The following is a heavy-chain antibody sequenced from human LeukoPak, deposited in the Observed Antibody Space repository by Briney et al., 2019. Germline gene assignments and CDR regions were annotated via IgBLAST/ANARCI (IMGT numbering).Heavy chain of an antibody. V-gene: IGHV4-39*01. CDR2: LSHSGHT. Sequence: SETLSLTCSVSGGSISSSNYYWGWIRQPPGKRLEWIASLSHSGHTYYNPSLRSRLTSSVDTSKNEFSVRLSSVTAADTAIYFCARLTAWGNNSWTFDNSWTFDIWGQGTMVTVSS. CDR3: ARLTAWGNNSWTFDNSWTFDI. D-gene: IGHD3-16*01. CDR1: GGSISSSNYY. J-gene: IGHJ3*02.